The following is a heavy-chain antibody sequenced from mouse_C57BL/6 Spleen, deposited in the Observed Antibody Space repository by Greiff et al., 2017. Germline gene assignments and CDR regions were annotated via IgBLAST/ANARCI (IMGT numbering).Heavy chain of an antibody. V-gene: IGHV5-12*01. J-gene: IGHJ2*01. D-gene: IGHD2-3*01. CDR1: GFTFSDYY. CDR2: ISNGGGST. CDR3: ARRDGYYYYFDY. Sequence: EVKLMESGGGLVQPGGSLKLSCAASGFTFSDYYMYWVRQTPEKRLEWVAYISNGGGSTYYPDTVKGRFTISRDNAKNTLYLQMSRLKSEDTAMYYCARRDGYYYYFDYWGQGTTLTVSS.